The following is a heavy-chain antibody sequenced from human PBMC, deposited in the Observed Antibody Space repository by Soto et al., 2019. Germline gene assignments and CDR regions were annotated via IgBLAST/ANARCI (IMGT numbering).Heavy chain of an antibody. CDR3: ARYTGTYYVY. D-gene: IGHD1-26*01. CDR2: IYCSGST. J-gene: IGHJ4*02. Sequence: PSETLSLTCTVSGGSISSYYWSWIRQPPGKGLEWIGYIYCSGSTNYNPSLKSRVTISVDTSKNQFSLKLSSVTAADTAVYYCARYTGTYYVYWGQGTLVTISS. V-gene: IGHV4-59*01. CDR1: GGSISSYY.